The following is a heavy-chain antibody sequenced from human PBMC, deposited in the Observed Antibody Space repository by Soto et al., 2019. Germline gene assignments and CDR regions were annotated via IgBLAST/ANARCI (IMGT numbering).Heavy chain of an antibody. V-gene: IGHV4-61*01. CDR3: ARGYYDSSGYQNWFDP. D-gene: IGHD3-22*01. J-gene: IGHJ5*02. CDR2: IYYSGST. Sequence: SDTLSLTCTVSVSSGNYYWSWIRQPPGKGLEWIGYIYYSGSTNYNPSLKSRVTISVDTSKSQFSLKLSSVTAADTAVYYCARGYYDSSGYQNWFDPWGQGTLVTVSS. CDR1: VSSGNYY.